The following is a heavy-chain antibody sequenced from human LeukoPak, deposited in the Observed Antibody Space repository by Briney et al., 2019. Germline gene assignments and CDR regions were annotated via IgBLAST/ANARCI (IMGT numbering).Heavy chain of an antibody. V-gene: IGHV4-30-2*01. D-gene: IGHD1-26*01. CDR3: ARGRRGAFDY. CDR2: IYHSGST. CDR1: GGSISSGGYS. J-gene: IGHJ4*02. Sequence: PSETLSLTCAVSGGSISSGGYSWSWIRQPPGKGLEWIGYIYHSGSTYCNPSLKSRVTISVDRSKNQFSLKLSSVTAADTAVYYCARGRRGAFDYWGQGTLVTVSP.